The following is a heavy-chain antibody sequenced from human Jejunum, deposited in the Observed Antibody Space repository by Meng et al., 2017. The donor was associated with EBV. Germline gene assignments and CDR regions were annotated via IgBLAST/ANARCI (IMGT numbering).Heavy chain of an antibody. D-gene: IGHD3-22*01. CDR1: GFTFRNSP. CDR2: ISVSGAHT. V-gene: IGHV3-23*01. Sequence: EVQLLESGGGLVQPGGSLRLSCAASGFTFRNSPMSWVRQVPGKGLEWVSAISVSGAHTYYTDSVKGRFTISRDNSKNTLYLQLNSLRAEDTAIYYCATHFDSSGHCIYLEHWGQGTLVTVSS. J-gene: IGHJ1*01. CDR3: ATHFDSSGHCIYLEH.